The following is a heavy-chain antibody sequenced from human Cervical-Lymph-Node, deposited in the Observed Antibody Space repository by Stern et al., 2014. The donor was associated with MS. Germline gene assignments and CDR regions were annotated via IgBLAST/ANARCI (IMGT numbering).Heavy chain of an antibody. CDR1: GVTFTNYA. V-gene: IGHV1-69*01. CDR2: IIPRRSKT. D-gene: IGHD3-16*01. Sequence: VQLVESGAEVKKPGSSVRVSCKASGVTFTNYAFSWVRQAPGQGLAWMGGIIPRRSKTNFARKFQGRVTLTADETTTTAYMELSSLRSEDTAVYYCAGGGWFDPWGQGTLVTVSS. CDR3: AGGGWFDP. J-gene: IGHJ5*02.